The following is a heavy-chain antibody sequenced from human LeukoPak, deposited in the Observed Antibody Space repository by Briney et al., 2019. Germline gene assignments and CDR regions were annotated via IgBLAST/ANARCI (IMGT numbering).Heavy chain of an antibody. Sequence: ASVKVSCKASGYTFTGYYIHWVRQAPGQGLEWMGWINPNSGGTNYAQKFQGRVTMTRDTSITTAYMELSRLTSDDTAVYYCARVLDSSGWYHYWGQGTLVTVSS. CDR2: INPNSGGT. CDR3: ARVLDSSGWYHY. V-gene: IGHV1-2*02. J-gene: IGHJ4*02. CDR1: GYTFTGYY. D-gene: IGHD6-19*01.